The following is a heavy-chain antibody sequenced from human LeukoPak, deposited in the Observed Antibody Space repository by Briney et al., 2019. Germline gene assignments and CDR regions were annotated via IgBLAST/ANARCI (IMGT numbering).Heavy chain of an antibody. J-gene: IGHJ4*02. CDR1: GDSISSYF. Sequence: PSETLSLTCTVSGDSISSYFWSWIRQPPGKGLEWMGYIYYSGSTNYNPSLKSRVTISVDTSKIQFSLKPISVTPADTAVYYCARSQWLGIVDSWGQGTLVTVSS. CDR3: ARSQWLGIVDS. D-gene: IGHD6-19*01. V-gene: IGHV4-59*01. CDR2: IYYSGST.